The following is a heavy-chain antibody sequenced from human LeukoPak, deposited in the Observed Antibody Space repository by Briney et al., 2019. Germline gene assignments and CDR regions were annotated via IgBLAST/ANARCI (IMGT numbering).Heavy chain of an antibody. CDR3: ARGGVNYKIAGP. J-gene: IGHJ5*02. D-gene: IGHD3-10*01. V-gene: IGHV4-4*07. CDR1: GGSISSYY. Sequence: SETLSLTCTVSGGSISSYYWSWIRQPAGKGLEWIGRIYTSGSTNYNPSLKSRVTIPVDTSKNQFSLKLSSVTAADTAVYYCARGGVNYKIAGPWGQGALVTVSS. CDR2: IYTSGST.